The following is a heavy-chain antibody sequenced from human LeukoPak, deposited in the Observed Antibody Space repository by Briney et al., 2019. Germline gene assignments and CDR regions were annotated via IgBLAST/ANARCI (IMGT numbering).Heavy chain of an antibody. V-gene: IGHV4-31*03. J-gene: IGHJ4*02. CDR3: ARTLASDCGGDCYSPHFDY. Sequence: PSQTLSLTCTVSGGSISSGDYYWSWIRQHPGKGLEWIGYIYYSGSTYYNPSLKSRVTISVDTSKNQFSLKLSSVTAADTAVYYCARTLASDCGGDCYSPHFDYWGQGTLVTVSS. D-gene: IGHD2-21*02. CDR2: IYYSGST. CDR1: GGSISSGDYY.